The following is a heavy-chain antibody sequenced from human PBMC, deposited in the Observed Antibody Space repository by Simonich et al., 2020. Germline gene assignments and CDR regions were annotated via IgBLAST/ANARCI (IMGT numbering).Heavy chain of an antibody. V-gene: IGHV3-23*01. J-gene: IGHJ3*02. CDR1: GFTFSSYA. CDR3: AKDLGERITMIVVVIDAFDI. Sequence: GGGLVQPGGSLRLSCAASGFTFSSYAMSWVRQAPGKGLEWVSAISGSGGSTYYADSVKGRFTLSRDKSKNTLYLQMNSLRAEDTAVYYCAKDLGERITMIVVVIDAFDIWGQGTMVTVSS. CDR2: ISGSGGST. D-gene: IGHD3-22*01.